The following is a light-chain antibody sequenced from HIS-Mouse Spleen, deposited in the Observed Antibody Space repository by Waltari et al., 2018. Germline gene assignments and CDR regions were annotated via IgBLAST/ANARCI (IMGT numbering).Light chain of an antibody. J-gene: IGLJ3*02. CDR1: SSIIGNNS. V-gene: IGLV1-51*01. CDR2: DKN. CDR3: GTWDSSLSAWV. Sequence: QSVLTQPPSVSAAPGQKVTISCSGRSSIIGNNSVAWYQQPPGKAPNLLIYDKNKRPSGIPDRFSGSKTGTSATLGITGLQTGDEADYYCGTWDSSLSAWVFGGGTKLTVL.